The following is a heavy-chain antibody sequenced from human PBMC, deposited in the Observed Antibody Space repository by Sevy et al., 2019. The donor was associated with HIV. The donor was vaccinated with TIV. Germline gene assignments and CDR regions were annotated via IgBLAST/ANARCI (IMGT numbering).Heavy chain of an antibody. J-gene: IGHJ3*02. CDR3: ARVSLAMTDAFDI. CDR1: GFTFSSYW. V-gene: IGHV3-7*01. CDR2: IKQDGSEK. Sequence: GGSLRLSCAASGFTFSSYWMSWVRQAPGKGLEWVANIKQDGSEKYYVDSVKGRFTISRDNAKNSPYLQMNSLRAEDTAVYYCARVSLAMTDAFDIWGQGTMVTVSS. D-gene: IGHD3-9*01.